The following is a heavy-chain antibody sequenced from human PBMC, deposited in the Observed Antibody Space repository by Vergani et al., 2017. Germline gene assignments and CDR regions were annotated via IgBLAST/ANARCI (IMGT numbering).Heavy chain of an antibody. CDR3: ASDGDFSYCSGGSCRGPPTPGFDY. CDR1: GFTFSSYA. CDR2: ISYDGSNK. Sequence: QVQLVESGGGVVQPGRSLRLSCAASGFTFSSYAMHWVRQAPGQGLEWVAVISYDGSNKYYADSVKGRFTISRENSKNTLYLQMNSLRAEDTAVYYCASDGDFSYCSGGSCRGPPTPGFDYWGQGTLVTVSS. V-gene: IGHV3-30-3*01. J-gene: IGHJ4*02. D-gene: IGHD2-15*01.